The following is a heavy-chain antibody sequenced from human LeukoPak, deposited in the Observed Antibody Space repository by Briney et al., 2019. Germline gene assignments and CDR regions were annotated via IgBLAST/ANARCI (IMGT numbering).Heavy chain of an antibody. CDR3: ARKYSSGWYDLPDY. Sequence: ASVKVSCKASGYTFTSYGISWVRQAPGQGLEWMGWISAYNGNTNYAQKLQGRVTMTTDTSMSTAYMELRSLRSDDTAVYCCARKYSSGWYDLPDYWGQGTLVTVSS. D-gene: IGHD6-19*01. CDR1: GYTFTSYG. J-gene: IGHJ4*02. CDR2: ISAYNGNT. V-gene: IGHV1-18*01.